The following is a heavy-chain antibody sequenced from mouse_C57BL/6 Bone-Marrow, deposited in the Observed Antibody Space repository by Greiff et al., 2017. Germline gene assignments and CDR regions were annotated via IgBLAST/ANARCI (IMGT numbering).Heavy chain of an antibody. V-gene: IGHV14-1*01. D-gene: IGHD1-1*01. CDR1: GFNIKDYY. Sequence: EVQLQQSGAELVRPGASVKLSCTASGFNIKDYYMHWVKQRPEQGLEWIGRIDPEDGDTEYAPKFQGKATMAADTSSNTAYLQLSSLTSEDTAVYYCTCYYGSSYESWFAYWGQGTLVTVSA. CDR3: TCYYGSSYESWFAY. J-gene: IGHJ3*01. CDR2: IDPEDGDT.